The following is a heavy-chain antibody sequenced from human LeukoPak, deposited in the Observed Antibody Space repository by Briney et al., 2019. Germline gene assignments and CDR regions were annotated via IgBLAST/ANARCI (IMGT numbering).Heavy chain of an antibody. Sequence: VASVKVSYKASGYTFTSYDINWVRQATGQGLEWMGWMNPNSGNTGYAQKFQGRVTITRNTSISTAYMELSSPRSEDTAVYYCARSTQLELPDYWGQGTLVTVSS. CDR1: GYTFTSYD. D-gene: IGHD1-7*01. CDR3: ARSTQLELPDY. CDR2: MNPNSGNT. J-gene: IGHJ4*02. V-gene: IGHV1-8*03.